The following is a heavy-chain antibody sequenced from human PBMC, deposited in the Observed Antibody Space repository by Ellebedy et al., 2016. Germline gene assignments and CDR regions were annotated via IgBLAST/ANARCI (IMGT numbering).Heavy chain of an antibody. J-gene: IGHJ4*02. V-gene: IGHV3-21*01. CDR3: ARDGSEWSRDY. CDR1: GFTFNIAG. Sequence: GGSLRLXXAASGFTFNIAGMTWVRQAPGKGLEWVATIVFSGTATYYSDSVKGRFIISRDNAKNSLSLQMNSLRVEDTAVYYCARDGSEWSRDYWGQGTLVTVSS. CDR2: IVFSGTAT. D-gene: IGHD3-3*01.